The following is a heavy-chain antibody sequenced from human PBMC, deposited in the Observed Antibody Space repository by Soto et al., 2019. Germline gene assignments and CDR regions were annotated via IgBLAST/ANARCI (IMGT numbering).Heavy chain of an antibody. CDR1: GYTFTSYG. Sequence: VQLVQSGAEVKKPGASVKVSCKASGYTFTSYGISWVRQAPGQGLEWMGWISAYNGNTNYAQKLQGRVTMTTDTSTSTAYMELRSLRSDDTAVYYCARDCISTSCPHYYGMDVWGQGTTVTVSS. CDR3: ARDCISTSCPHYYGMDV. CDR2: ISAYNGNT. V-gene: IGHV1-18*01. J-gene: IGHJ6*02. D-gene: IGHD2-2*01.